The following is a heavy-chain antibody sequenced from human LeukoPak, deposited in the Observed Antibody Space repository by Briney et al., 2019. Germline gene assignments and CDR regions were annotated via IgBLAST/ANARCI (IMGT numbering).Heavy chain of an antibody. V-gene: IGHV4-59*01. J-gene: IGHJ4*01. CDR3: ARDRGGYDLDY. D-gene: IGHD5-12*01. Sequence: SETLSLTCTVFAGSITTYYWNWIRQAPGKGLGWIGYIYNNGFTKYNPSLRSRVTISLDTSKNQFSLKLSSVTAADTAVYYCARDRGGYDLDYWGHGTLVTVSS. CDR1: AGSITTYY. CDR2: IYNNGFT.